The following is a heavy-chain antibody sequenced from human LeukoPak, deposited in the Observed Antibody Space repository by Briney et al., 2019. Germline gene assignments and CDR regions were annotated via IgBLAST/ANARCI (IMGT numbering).Heavy chain of an antibody. CDR2: ISGSGGST. D-gene: IGHD6-13*01. CDR3: ASSGSSWTFDP. V-gene: IGHV3-23*01. CDR1: VFTFSSYA. J-gene: IGHJ5*02. Sequence: GGSLRLSCAASVFTFSSYAMSWVRQAPGKGLEWVSAISGSGGSTYYADSVKGRFTIPRDNSKNTLYLQMNSLRAEDTAVYYCASSGSSWTFDPWGQGTLVTVSS.